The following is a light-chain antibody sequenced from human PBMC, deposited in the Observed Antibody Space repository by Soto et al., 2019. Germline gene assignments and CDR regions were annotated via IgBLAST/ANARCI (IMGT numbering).Light chain of an antibody. V-gene: IGLV2-14*01. J-gene: IGLJ1*01. CDR1: SSDVGGYNY. CDR2: EVY. Sequence: QSALTQPASVSGSPGQSITISCSGTSSDVGGYNYVSWYQQHPGKAPKLVILEVYNRPSGISPRFSGSKSGNTASLTISGLLSEDEADYYCSSYTSSFTLVFGTGTKLTVL. CDR3: SSYTSSFTLV.